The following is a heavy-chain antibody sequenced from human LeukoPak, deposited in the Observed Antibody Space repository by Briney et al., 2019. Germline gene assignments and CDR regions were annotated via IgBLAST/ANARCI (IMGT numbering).Heavy chain of an antibody. V-gene: IGHV3-7*01. J-gene: IGHJ3*02. CDR1: GFDFTNYA. D-gene: IGHD3-10*01. Sequence: GGSLRLSCATSGFDFTNYAMNWVRQAPGKGLEWVASIREDGSDKKYVDSVKGRFTISRDNAKNSLYLQMNSLRAEDTAVYYCARDRGIWGQGTMVTVSS. CDR3: ARDRGI. CDR2: IREDGSDK.